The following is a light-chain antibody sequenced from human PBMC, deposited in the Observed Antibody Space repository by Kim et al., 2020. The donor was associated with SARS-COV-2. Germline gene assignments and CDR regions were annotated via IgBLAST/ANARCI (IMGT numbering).Light chain of an antibody. Sequence: PGTAARTTCGGDRDECKGEHWYRQQPSQAQMLVIYYYRDTPPGIPEPFSGSNSGNAATLTLSRVEAGDEDDYYCQVWDSSSDNQVFGGGTQLTVL. CDR3: QVWDSSSDNQV. J-gene: IGLJ3*02. CDR1: RDECKG. V-gene: IGLV3-21*04. CDR2: YYR.